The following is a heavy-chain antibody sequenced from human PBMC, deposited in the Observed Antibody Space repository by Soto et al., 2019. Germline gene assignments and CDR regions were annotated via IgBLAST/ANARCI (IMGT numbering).Heavy chain of an antibody. Sequence: EVQLVESGGGLVKPGGSLRLSCAASGFTFSSYSMNWVRQAPGKGLEWVSSISSSSSYIYYADSVKGRFTISRDNSKNTVYLQMGSLRPEDMAVYYCARRARPDFYYMDVWGKGTTVTVSS. D-gene: IGHD6-6*01. V-gene: IGHV3-21*01. CDR2: ISSSSSYI. CDR3: ARRARPDFYYMDV. CDR1: GFTFSSYS. J-gene: IGHJ6*03.